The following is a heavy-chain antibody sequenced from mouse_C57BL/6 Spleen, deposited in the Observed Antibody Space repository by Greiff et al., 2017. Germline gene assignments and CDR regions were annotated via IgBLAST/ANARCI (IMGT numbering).Heavy chain of an antibody. J-gene: IGHJ1*03. D-gene: IGHD2-4*01. Sequence: DVHLVESGGDLVKPGGSLKLSCAASGFTFSSYGMSWVRQTPDKRLEWVATISSGGSYTYYPDSVKGRFTISRDNAKNTLYLQMSSLKSEDTAMYYCARDDYDEGWYFDVWGTGTTVTVSS. V-gene: IGHV5-6*01. CDR2: ISSGGSYT. CDR3: ARDDYDEGWYFDV. CDR1: GFTFSSYG.